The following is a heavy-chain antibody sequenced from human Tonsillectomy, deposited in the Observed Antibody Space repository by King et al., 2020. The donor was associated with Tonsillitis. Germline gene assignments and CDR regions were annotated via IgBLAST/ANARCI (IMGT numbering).Heavy chain of an antibody. CDR2: ISTYNGNT. Sequence: QLVQSGAEVKKPGASVKVSCKASGYTFSSYGINWVRQAPGQGLEWMGWISTYNGNTNYAQKLQGRVTMTTDTSTSTAYMELRSLRFDDTATYYCARDAPGYGDFVGLAYGGQGTRVTVS. V-gene: IGHV1-18*04. D-gene: IGHD4-17*01. CDR3: ARDAPGYGDFVGLAY. CDR1: GYTFSSYG. J-gene: IGHJ4*02.